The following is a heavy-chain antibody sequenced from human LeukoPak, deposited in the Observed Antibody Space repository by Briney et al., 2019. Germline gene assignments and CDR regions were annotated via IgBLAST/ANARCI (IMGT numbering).Heavy chain of an antibody. CDR2: INHSGST. D-gene: IGHD2-2*01. CDR1: GGSFSGYY. Sequence: SETLSLTCAVYGGSFSGYYWSWIRQPPGKGLEWIGEINHSGSTNYNPSLKSRVTISVDTSKNQFSLKLSSVTAADTAVYYCARPLHCSSTSCYDWFDPWGQGTLVTVSS. J-gene: IGHJ5*02. V-gene: IGHV4-34*01. CDR3: ARPLHCSSTSCYDWFDP.